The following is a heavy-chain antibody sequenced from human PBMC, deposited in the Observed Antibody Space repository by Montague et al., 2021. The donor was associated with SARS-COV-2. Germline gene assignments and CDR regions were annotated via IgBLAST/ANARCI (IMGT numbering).Heavy chain of an antibody. J-gene: IGHJ5*02. CDR3: AQSPPTRIGGYNWFDP. V-gene: IGHV2-5*02. CDR1: GFSLSSSGVA. Sequence: PALVKPTQTLTLTCTLSGFSLSSSGVAVGWIRQPPGKALEWLALIYWDDDKRYSPNLKSRLIITKDTSKNQVVLEMTNMDPVDTATYYCAQSPPTRIGGYNWFDPWGQGALVTVSS. CDR2: IYWDDDK. D-gene: IGHD6-25*01.